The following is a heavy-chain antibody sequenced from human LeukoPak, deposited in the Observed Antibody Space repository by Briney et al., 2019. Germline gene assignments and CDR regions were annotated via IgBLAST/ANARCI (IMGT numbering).Heavy chain of an antibody. D-gene: IGHD3/OR15-3a*01. Sequence: PGGSLRLSCAASGFTFDDYAMHWVRQAPGKGLEWVSGISWNSGSIGYADSVKGRFTISRDNAKNSLYLQMNGLRAEDTALYYCARDDGLGGPFDYWGQGTLVTVSS. CDR1: GFTFDDYA. CDR2: ISWNSGSI. V-gene: IGHV3-9*01. J-gene: IGHJ4*02. CDR3: ARDDGLGGPFDY.